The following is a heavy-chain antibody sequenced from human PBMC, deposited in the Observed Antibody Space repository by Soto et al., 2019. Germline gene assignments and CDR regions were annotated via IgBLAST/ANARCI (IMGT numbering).Heavy chain of an antibody. D-gene: IGHD2-8*02. CDR2: IYSSGTT. CDR3: TAVLGDP. CDR1: GFTVTSNY. V-gene: IGHV3-53*01. J-gene: IGHJ5*02. Sequence: HPGGSLRLSCAASGFTVTSNYMNWVRQAPGKGLEWVSIIYSSGTTYYADSVKGRFTISRDKSKNTLYLQMRNLRAEDTAVYYCTAVLGDPWGQGTLVTVSS.